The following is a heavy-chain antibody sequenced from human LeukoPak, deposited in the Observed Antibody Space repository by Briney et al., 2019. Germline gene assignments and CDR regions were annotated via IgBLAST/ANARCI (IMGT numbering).Heavy chain of an antibody. CDR1: GYIFTGYY. V-gene: IGHV1-2*02. CDR3: ARGRSTKQQLVRGSILEFDY. J-gene: IGHJ4*02. CDR2: INPNSGDT. Sequence: GASVKVSCKASGYIFTGYYMHWVRQAPGQGLEWMGWINPNSGDTNYTQKFQGRVTMTRDMSTSTVYMELSSLGSEDTAVYYCARGRSTKQQLVRGSILEFDYWGQGTLVTVSS. D-gene: IGHD6-13*01.